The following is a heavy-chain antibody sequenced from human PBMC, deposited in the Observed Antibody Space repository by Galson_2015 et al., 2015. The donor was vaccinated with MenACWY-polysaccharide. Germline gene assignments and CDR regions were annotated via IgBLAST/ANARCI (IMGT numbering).Heavy chain of an antibody. CDR1: GFTFTSYC. CDR3: AKYSSSSHAVDH. D-gene: IGHD6-6*01. Sequence: SLRLSCAASGFTFTSYCMHWVRHAPGTGLVWVSRITSDGSSTSYADSVKGRFTNSRDNAKNTLYLQMNSLRAEDTAVYYCAKYSSSSHAVDHWGQGTLVTVSP. J-gene: IGHJ4*02. CDR2: ITSDGSST. V-gene: IGHV3-74*01.